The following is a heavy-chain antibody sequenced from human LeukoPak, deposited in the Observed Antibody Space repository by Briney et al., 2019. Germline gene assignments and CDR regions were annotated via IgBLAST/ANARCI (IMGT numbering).Heavy chain of an antibody. Sequence: SETLSLTCAVSGGSISSGGYSWSWIRQPPGRGLEWIGYTYHSGSTYYNPSLKSRVTISVDRSKNQFSLKLSSVTAADTAVYYCARGPLLLWFGELLFNWFDPWGQGTLVTVSS. CDR2: TYHSGST. V-gene: IGHV4-30-2*01. CDR3: ARGPLLLWFGELLFNWFDP. D-gene: IGHD3-10*01. J-gene: IGHJ5*02. CDR1: GGSISSGGYS.